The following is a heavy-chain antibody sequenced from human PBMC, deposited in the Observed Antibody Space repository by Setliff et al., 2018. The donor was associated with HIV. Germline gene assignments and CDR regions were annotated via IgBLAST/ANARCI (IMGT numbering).Heavy chain of an antibody. V-gene: IGHV3-53*05. J-gene: IGHJ4*02. CDR3: AKGASFSGSYFDY. Sequence: GGSLRLSCAASGLTFSNYWMNWVRQAPGKGLEWVSTIYSDGSTYHADSVKGRFTLSRDTSKNTLSLQMNSLRPEDTAVYYCAKGASFSGSYFDYWGQGTLVTVSS. D-gene: IGHD5-12*01. CDR2: IYSDGST. CDR1: GLTFSNYW.